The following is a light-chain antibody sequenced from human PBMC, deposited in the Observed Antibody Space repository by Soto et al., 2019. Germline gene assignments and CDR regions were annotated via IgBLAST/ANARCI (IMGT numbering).Light chain of an antibody. CDR1: QSVSSS. CDR2: GAS. CDR3: QQYGSSPPLT. J-gene: IGKJ4*01. V-gene: IGKV3-20*01. Sequence: EIVLTQSPGTLSLSPGERATLSCRASQSVSSSLAWYQQKPGQAPRLHIYGASSRATGIPDRFSGSGSGTDFTLTISRLEPEDFAVYYCQQYGSSPPLTFGGGTKVEIK.